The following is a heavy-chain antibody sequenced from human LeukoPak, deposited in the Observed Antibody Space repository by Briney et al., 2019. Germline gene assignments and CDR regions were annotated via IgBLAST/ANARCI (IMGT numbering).Heavy chain of an antibody. CDR1: GESFRAYY. J-gene: IGHJ5*02. D-gene: IGHD4-11*01. CDR3: ARGDYGNQRSNNWXXP. CDR2: INHSGST. V-gene: IGHV4-34*01. Sequence: SETLSLTCAVYGESFRAYYWTWLRQHPGKGLEWIGEINHSGSTNYNPSLKSRVTISVDTSKNQFSLRLSTVTAAATAVYYCARGDYGNQRSNNWXXPWGQGTLVTVSS.